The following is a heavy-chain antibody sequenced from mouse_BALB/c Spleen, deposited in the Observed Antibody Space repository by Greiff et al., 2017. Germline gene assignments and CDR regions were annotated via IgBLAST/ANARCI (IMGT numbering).Heavy chain of an antibody. Sequence: VQLKESGPGLVAPSQSLSITCTVSGFSLTSYGVHWVRQPPGKGLEWLGVIWAGGSTNYNSALMSRLSISKDNSKSQVFLKMNSLQTDDTAMYYCARDGYYGAWFAYWGQGTLVTVSA. CDR3: ARDGYYGAWFAY. CDR1: GFSLTSYG. V-gene: IGHV2-9*02. J-gene: IGHJ3*01. CDR2: IWAGGST. D-gene: IGHD1-1*01.